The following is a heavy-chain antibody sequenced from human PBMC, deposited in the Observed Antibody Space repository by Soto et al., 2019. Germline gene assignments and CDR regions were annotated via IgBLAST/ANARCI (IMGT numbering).Heavy chain of an antibody. J-gene: IGHJ4*02. CDR1: GYTFTGYY. CDR3: ARDGYCSGGSCHYPHY. Sequence: QVQLVQSGAEVKKPGASVKVSCKASGYTFTGYYMHWVRQAPGQGLEWMGWINPNSGGTNYAQKFQGWVTMTRDTSISTAYMELSRLRSDDTAVYYCARDGYCSGGSCHYPHYWGQGILVTVSS. D-gene: IGHD2-15*01. CDR2: INPNSGGT. V-gene: IGHV1-2*04.